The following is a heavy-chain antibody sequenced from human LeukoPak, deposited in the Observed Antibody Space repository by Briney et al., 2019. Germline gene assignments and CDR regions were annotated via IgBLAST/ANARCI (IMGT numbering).Heavy chain of an antibody. CDR3: ARQEYYGSGSYYNY. J-gene: IGHJ4*02. CDR2: IYYSGST. CDR1: GGSIRVYY. V-gene: IGHV4-59*08. Sequence: PSETLSLTCTVSGGSIRVYYWSCIRQPPGKGLEWIGYIYYSGSTNYNPSLKSRVTISVDTSKNQFSLKLSPVTAADTAVYYCARQEYYGSGSYYNYWGQGTLVTVSS. D-gene: IGHD3-10*01.